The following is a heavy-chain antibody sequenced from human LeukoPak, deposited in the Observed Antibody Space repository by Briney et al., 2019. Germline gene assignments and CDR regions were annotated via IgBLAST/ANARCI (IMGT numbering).Heavy chain of an antibody. Sequence: PGGCLRLSSAASGFTFCSYAMRWGRQAPGEGRGWGFAISGSGGSTYYADSVKGRFTISRDNSKNTLYLQMNSLRPEDTAVYYCAKGIKWELPPYYFHYWGQGTLVTVSS. V-gene: IGHV3-23*01. CDR1: GFTFCSYA. CDR2: ISGSGGST. J-gene: IGHJ4*02. CDR3: AKGIKWELPPYYFHY. D-gene: IGHD1-26*01.